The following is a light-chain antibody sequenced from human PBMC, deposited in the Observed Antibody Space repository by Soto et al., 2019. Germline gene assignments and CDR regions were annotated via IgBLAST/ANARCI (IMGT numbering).Light chain of an antibody. CDR1: QRISSA. CDR3: QQFNSYPLT. J-gene: IGKJ1*01. CDR2: DAS. V-gene: IGKV1-13*02. Sequence: AIQLTQSPSSLSASVGDRVTITCRASQRISSALAWYQQKPGKAPKLLIYDASSLESGVPSRFSGSGSGTDFTLTISSQQPEDIATYYCQQFNSYPLTFGQGTKVEIK.